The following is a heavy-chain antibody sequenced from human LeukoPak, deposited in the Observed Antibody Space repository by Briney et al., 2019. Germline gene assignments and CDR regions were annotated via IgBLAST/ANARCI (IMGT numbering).Heavy chain of an antibody. V-gene: IGHV3-7*01. CDR2: IKQDGSEK. CDR3: ARILSSAWGELGY. J-gene: IGHJ4*02. Sequence: GGSLRLSCAASGFTFSRYWMSWVRQAPGKGLEWVANIKQDGSEKYYVDSVKGRFTISRDNAKNSLYLQMNSLRAEDTAVYFCARILSSAWGELGYWGQGTLVTVSS. CDR1: GFTFSRYW. D-gene: IGHD6-19*01.